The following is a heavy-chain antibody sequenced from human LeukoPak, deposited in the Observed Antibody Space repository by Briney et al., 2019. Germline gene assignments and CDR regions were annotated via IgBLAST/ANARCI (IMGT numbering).Heavy chain of an antibody. CDR3: ARLNVAVAADY. J-gene: IGHJ4*01. CDR2: IYYSGST. V-gene: IGHV4-31*03. D-gene: IGHD6-19*01. CDR1: GGSISSGGYY. Sequence: SETLSLTCTVSGGSISSGGYYWSWLRQHPGKGLVWIGYIYYSGSTYYNPSLKSRVTISVDTSKNQFSLKLSSVTAADTAVYFCARLNVAVAADYWGHGTLVTVSS.